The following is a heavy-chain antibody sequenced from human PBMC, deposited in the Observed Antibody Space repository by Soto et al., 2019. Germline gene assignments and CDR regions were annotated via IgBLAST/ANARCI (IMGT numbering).Heavy chain of an antibody. CDR1: GGTFSSYA. D-gene: IGHD5-18*01. J-gene: IGHJ3*02. Sequence: SVKVSCKASGGTFSSYAISWVRQAPGQGLEWMGGIIPIFGTANYAQKFQGRVTITADESTSTAYMELSSLRSEDTAVYYCARDGGRGYSYMHAFDIWGQGTMVTVS. CDR2: IIPIFGTA. V-gene: IGHV1-69*13. CDR3: ARDGGRGYSYMHAFDI.